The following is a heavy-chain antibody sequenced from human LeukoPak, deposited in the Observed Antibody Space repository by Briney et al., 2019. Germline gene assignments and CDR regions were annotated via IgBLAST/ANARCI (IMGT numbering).Heavy chain of an antibody. CDR1: GGSISSYY. CDR2: IYTSGST. CDR3: ARGGWDWTDFDY. D-gene: IGHD1-26*01. Sequence: SETLSLTCTVSGGSISSYYWSWIRQPAGKGLEWIGRIYTSGSTNYNPSLKSRVTMSVDTSKNQYSLKLSSVTAADTAVYYCARGGWDWTDFDYWGQGTLVTVSS. V-gene: IGHV4-4*07. J-gene: IGHJ4*02.